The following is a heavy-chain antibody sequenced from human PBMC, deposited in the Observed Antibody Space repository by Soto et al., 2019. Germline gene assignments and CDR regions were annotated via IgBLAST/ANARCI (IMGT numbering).Heavy chain of an antibody. CDR2: FDPEDGET. CDR3: ATGGFDYRMDRNGFDP. Sequence: ASVKVSCKVSGYTLTELSMHWVRQAPGKGLEWMGGFDPEDGETIYAQKFQGRVTMTEDTSTDTAYMELSSLRSEDTAGYYCATGGFDYRMDRNGFDPWGQGTLFTVSS. CDR1: GYTLTELS. V-gene: IGHV1-24*01. J-gene: IGHJ5*02. D-gene: IGHD4-4*01.